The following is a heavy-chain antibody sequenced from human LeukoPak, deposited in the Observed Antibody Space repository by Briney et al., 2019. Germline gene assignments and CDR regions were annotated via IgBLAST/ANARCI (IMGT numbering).Heavy chain of an antibody. V-gene: IGHV3-30*02. CDR2: IRYDGSDK. CDR3: AKDLDCSGGTCHKAFDC. CDR1: GFTLSTYG. D-gene: IGHD2-15*01. Sequence: GGSLRLSCVASGFTLSTYGMHWVRQAPGKGLEWVAFIRYDGSDKFYGDSVKGRFTTSRDNSKNTLYLQMSRLRVEDTAVYYCAKDLDCSGGTCHKAFDCWGQGTLVTISS. J-gene: IGHJ4*02.